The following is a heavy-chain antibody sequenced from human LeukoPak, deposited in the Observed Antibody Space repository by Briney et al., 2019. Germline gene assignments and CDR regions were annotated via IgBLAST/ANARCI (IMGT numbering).Heavy chain of an antibody. D-gene: IGHD1-7*01. J-gene: IGHJ6*02. CDR3: ARDLRLELDYGMDV. CDR1: GGTFSSYT. Sequence: SVKVSCKASGGTFSSYTISWVRQAPGQGLEWMGRIIPILGIANHAQKFQGRVTITADKSTSTAYMELSSLRSEDTAVYYCARDLRLELDYGMDVWGQGTTVTVSS. V-gene: IGHV1-69*04. CDR2: IIPILGIA.